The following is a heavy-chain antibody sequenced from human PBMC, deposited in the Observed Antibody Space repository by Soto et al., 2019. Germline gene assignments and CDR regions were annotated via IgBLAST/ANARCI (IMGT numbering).Heavy chain of an antibody. J-gene: IGHJ4*02. V-gene: IGHV3-23*01. CDR3: ATHYTALLDY. D-gene: IGHD2-2*02. Sequence: RQAPGKGLEWVSSITRTGDSAYYADSVKGRFTFSRDNSKSTLFLQMNRLRAEDTAIYYCATHYTALLDYWGQGALVTVSS. CDR2: ITRTGDSA.